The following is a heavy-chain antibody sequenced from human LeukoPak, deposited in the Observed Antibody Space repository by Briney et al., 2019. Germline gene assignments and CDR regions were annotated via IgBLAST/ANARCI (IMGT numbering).Heavy chain of an antibody. J-gene: IGHJ4*02. CDR2: IYYSGST. V-gene: IGHV4-31*03. CDR1: GGSISSGGYY. D-gene: IGHD6-13*01. CDR3: ARGGGYSSSRWSY. Sequence: SQTLSLTCTVSGGSISSGGYYWSWIRQHPGKGLEWIGYIYYSGSTYYNPSLKSRVTISVDTSKTQFSLKLNSVTAADTAVYYCARGGGYSSSRWSYWGQGTLVTVSS.